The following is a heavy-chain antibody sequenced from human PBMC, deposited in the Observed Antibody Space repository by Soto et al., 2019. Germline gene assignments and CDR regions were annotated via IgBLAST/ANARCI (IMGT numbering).Heavy chain of an antibody. CDR3: ARDQVERYYDSSGYPNDAFDI. CDR1: GGTFSSYA. Sequence: SVKVSCKASGGTFSSYAISWVRQAPGQGLEWMGGIIPIFGTANYAQKFQGRVTITADESTSTAYMELSSLRSEDTAVYYCARDQVERYYDSSGYPNDAFDIWGQGTMVTGSS. D-gene: IGHD3-22*01. V-gene: IGHV1-69*13. J-gene: IGHJ3*02. CDR2: IIPIFGTA.